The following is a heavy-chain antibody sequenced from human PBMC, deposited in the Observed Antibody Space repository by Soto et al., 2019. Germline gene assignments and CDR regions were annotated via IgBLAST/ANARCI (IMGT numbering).Heavy chain of an antibody. Sequence: GESLKISCKGSGYSFTTYWIGWVRQMPGKGLEWMGIIYPGDSDTRYGPSFRGQVTISAGKSISTAYLQWSSLKASDTAMYYCATGGYCSSSTCYNFFDYWGQGTLVTVSS. J-gene: IGHJ4*02. D-gene: IGHD2-2*02. CDR3: ATGGYCSSSTCYNFFDY. CDR1: GYSFTTYW. V-gene: IGHV5-51*01. CDR2: IYPGDSDT.